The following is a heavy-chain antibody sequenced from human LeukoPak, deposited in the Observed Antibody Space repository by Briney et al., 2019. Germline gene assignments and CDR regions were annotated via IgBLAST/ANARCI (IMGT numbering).Heavy chain of an antibody. CDR2: IWYEERTK. V-gene: IGHV3-33*06. Sequence: GGSLRLSCTASGFTFSSYGMHWVRQAPGNGLERVATIWYEERTKYYIDSVKGRFTISRDNSKNTFYLQMNSLRVDDTAIYYCAKEGIYLKSSLEDWGQGTLVTVS. J-gene: IGHJ4*02. CDR3: AKEGIYLKSSLED. CDR1: GFTFSSYG. D-gene: IGHD5-12*01.